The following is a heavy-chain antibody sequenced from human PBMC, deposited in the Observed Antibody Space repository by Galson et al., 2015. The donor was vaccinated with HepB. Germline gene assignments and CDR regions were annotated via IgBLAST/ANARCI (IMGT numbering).Heavy chain of an antibody. Sequence: SLRLSCAGSGFIFSNYNMNWVRQPPGKGLEWVSSISSGSHYIYYVDSVEGRFTVSRDNAKNSLSLQMTSLRAEDTAIYYCATDPGIFSSSWYYFDTWGQGALVTVSS. CDR1: GFIFSNYN. CDR2: ISSGSHYI. J-gene: IGHJ4*02. V-gene: IGHV3-21*01. CDR3: ATDPGIFSSSWYYFDT. D-gene: IGHD6-13*01.